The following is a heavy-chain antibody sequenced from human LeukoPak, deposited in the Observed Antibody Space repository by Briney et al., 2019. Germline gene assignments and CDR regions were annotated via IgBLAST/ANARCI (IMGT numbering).Heavy chain of an antibody. CDR3: ARDGPTQMVDFDY. V-gene: IGHV1-2*02. Sequence: ASVKVSCKASGYTFSGTGWYLYWLRQAPGQGLECMGWIYPYTGATHYAQKFQGRVAMTRDTSISTAYMELSRLRPDDTAVYYCARDGPTQMVDFDYWGQGTLVTVSS. CDR2: IYPYTGAT. D-gene: IGHD3-10*01. CDR1: GYTFSGTGWY. J-gene: IGHJ4*02.